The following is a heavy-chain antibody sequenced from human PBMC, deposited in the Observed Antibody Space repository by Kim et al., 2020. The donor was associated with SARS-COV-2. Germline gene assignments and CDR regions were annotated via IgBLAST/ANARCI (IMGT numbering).Heavy chain of an antibody. D-gene: IGHD6-19*01. V-gene: IGHV1-18*01. J-gene: IGHJ4*02. CDR1: GYSFTSFG. Sequence: ASVKVSCKASGYSFTSFGITWVRQAPGQGLEWVGWISTYSGDANYAQKLQGRVTITRDTSTTTAYVELGSLRPDDTAVYYCARGQWSQSAVDFWGQGTL. CDR3: ARGQWSQSAVDF. CDR2: ISTYSGDA.